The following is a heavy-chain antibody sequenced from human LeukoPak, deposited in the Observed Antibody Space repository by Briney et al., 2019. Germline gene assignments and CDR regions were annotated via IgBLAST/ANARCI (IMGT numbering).Heavy chain of an antibody. CDR1: GGSFSGYY. Sequence: PSETLSLTCAVYGGSFSGYYWSWIRQPPGKGLEWIGEINHSGSTNYNPSLKSRVTISVDTSENQFSLKLSSVTAADTAVYYCARGPSNSTYYDFWSGSRTFDYWGQGTLVTVSS. CDR3: ARGPSNSTYYDFWSGSRTFDY. CDR2: INHSGST. J-gene: IGHJ4*02. V-gene: IGHV4-34*01. D-gene: IGHD3-3*01.